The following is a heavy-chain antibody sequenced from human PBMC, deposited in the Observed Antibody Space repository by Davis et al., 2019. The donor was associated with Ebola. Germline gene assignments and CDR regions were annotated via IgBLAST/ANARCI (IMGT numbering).Heavy chain of an antibody. CDR3: ANDDYIWGKSDY. J-gene: IGHJ4*02. CDR1: GFSFSSYA. CDR2: ISGSGGST. V-gene: IGHV3-23*01. D-gene: IGHD3-16*01. Sequence: GGSLRLSCAASGFSFSSYAMSWVRQAPGKGLEWVSAISGSGGSTYYADSVKGRFTISRDNSKNTLYLQMNSLRAEDTAVYYCANDDYIWGKSDYWGQGTLVTVSS.